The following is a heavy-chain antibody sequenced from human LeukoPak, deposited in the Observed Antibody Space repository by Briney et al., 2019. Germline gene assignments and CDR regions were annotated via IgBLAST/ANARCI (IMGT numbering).Heavy chain of an antibody. CDR1: VFTFSRYS. CDR2: ISSTSSYI. J-gene: IGHJ4*02. D-gene: IGHD5-18*01. Sequence: GGSLRLSCAASVFTFSRYSLNWVRQAPGKGLEWVSSISSTSSYIFYADSFKGRFTISRDNAENSLYLQMNSLRVEDTGVYFCAREGYSYGYAGDYWGQGTLVTVSS. V-gene: IGHV3-21*01. CDR3: AREGYSYGYAGDY.